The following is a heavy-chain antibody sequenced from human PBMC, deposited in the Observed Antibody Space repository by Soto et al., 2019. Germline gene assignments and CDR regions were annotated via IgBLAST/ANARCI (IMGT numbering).Heavy chain of an antibody. CDR1: GFTFSSYA. D-gene: IGHD2-2*01. V-gene: IGHV3-23*01. J-gene: IGHJ6*02. CDR3: AKHAGYCSSTSCAYGMDV. CDR2: ISGSGGST. Sequence: EVQLLESGGGLVQPGGSLRLSCAASGFTFSSYAMSWVRQAPGKGLEWVSAISGSGGSTYYADSVKGRFTISRDNSKNTLYLQMNRLRAEDTAVYYCAKHAGYCSSTSCAYGMDVWGQGTTVTVSS.